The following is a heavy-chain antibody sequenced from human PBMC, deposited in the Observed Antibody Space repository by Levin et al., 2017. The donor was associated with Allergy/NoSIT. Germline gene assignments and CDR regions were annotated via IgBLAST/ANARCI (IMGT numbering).Heavy chain of an antibody. Sequence: GESLKISCTGSGFTFGDYVMSWVRQAPGKGLEWVGFIRNKAHGGTTEYAASVKGRLTISRDDSKSIAYLQMNSLKTEDTAVYFCARGGPPNYDYNWGSYRDGYFDYWGQGTLVTVSS. CDR3: ARGGPPNYDYNWGSYRDGYFDY. CDR1: GFTFGDYV. CDR2: IRNKAHGGTT. J-gene: IGHJ4*02. V-gene: IGHV3-49*04. D-gene: IGHD3-16*02.